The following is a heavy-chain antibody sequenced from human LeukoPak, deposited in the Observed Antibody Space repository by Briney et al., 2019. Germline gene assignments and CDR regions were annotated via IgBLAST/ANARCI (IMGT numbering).Heavy chain of an antibody. Sequence: GGSLRLSCAASGFTVSSNYMSWVRQAPGKGLEWVSLIYSGGYTYYADSVKGRFTISRDNSKNTLYLQMNSMRAGDTAVYYCARQRYYYDSSGPYFDFWGQGTLVTVSS. D-gene: IGHD3-22*01. CDR3: ARQRYYYDSSGPYFDF. J-gene: IGHJ4*02. CDR2: IYSGGYT. CDR1: GFTVSSNY. V-gene: IGHV3-53*01.